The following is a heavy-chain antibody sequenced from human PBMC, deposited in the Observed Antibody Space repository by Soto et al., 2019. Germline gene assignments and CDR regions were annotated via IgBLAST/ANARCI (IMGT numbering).Heavy chain of an antibody. CDR2: IFSNDEK. CDR3: ARRVRGVIIGSYFYYGMDV. J-gene: IGHJ6*02. CDR1: GFSLNNTRMG. Sequence: ESGPTLVNPTETLTLTCTVSGFSLNNTRMGVSWIRQPPGKALEWLAHIFSNDEKSYSTSLKNRLSLSKDTSKSQVVLTMTNMDPVDTATYYCARRVRGVIIGSYFYYGMDVWGQGTTVTVSS. D-gene: IGHD3-10*01. V-gene: IGHV2-26*01.